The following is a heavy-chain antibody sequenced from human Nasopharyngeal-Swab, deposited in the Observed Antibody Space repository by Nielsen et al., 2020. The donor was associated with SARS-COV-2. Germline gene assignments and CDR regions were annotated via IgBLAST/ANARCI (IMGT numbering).Heavy chain of an antibody. CDR2: INSLSTYI. J-gene: IGHJ3*02. D-gene: IGHD6-19*01. Sequence: GESLNISCAASGFTFSAHRMHWVRHAPGKGLEWVSSINSLSTYIHYVDLVKGRFTISRDNAKSSLYLQMNSLRAEDTAVYYCARERGSSGLDGFDIWGQGTMVTVSP. CDR3: ARERGSSGLDGFDI. CDR1: GFTFSAHR. V-gene: IGHV3-21*01.